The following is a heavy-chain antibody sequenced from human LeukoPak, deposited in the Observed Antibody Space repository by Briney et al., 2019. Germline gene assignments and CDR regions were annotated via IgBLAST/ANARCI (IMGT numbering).Heavy chain of an antibody. CDR3: ARDRCSSTSCYKGSIWFDP. Sequence: PSETLSLICTVSGGSISSYYWSWIRQPPGKGLEWIGYIYYSGSTNYNPSLKSRVTISVDTSKNQFSLKLSSVTAADTAVYYCARDRCSSTSCYKGSIWFDPWGQGTLVTVSS. J-gene: IGHJ5*02. CDR2: IYYSGST. V-gene: IGHV4-59*01. D-gene: IGHD2-2*02. CDR1: GGSISSYY.